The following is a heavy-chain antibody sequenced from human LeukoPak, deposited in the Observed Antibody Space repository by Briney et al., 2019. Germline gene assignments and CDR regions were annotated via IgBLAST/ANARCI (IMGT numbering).Heavy chain of an antibody. V-gene: IGHV3-30*18. CDR1: GFTFSSYG. J-gene: IGHJ4*02. CDR3: AKAMTTVPTGVDY. CDR2: ISYDGSNK. D-gene: IGHD4-17*01. Sequence: PGRSLRLSCAASGFTFSSYGMHWVRQAPGKGLEWVAVISYDGSNKYYADSVKGRFTISRDNSKNTLYLQMNSLRAEDTAVYYCAKAMTTVPTGVDYWGQETLVTVSS.